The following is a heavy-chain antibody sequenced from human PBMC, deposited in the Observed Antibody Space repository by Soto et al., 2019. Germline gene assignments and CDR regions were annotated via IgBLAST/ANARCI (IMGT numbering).Heavy chain of an antibody. D-gene: IGHD3-3*01. CDR3: ARCYDFWSGYFNYFDY. Sequence: SETLSLTCTVSGGSISSSSYYWGWIRQPPGKGLEWIGSIYYSGSTYYNPSLKSRVTISVDTSKNQFSLKLSSVTAADTAVYYCARCYDFWSGYFNYFDYWGQGTLVTVSS. J-gene: IGHJ4*02. V-gene: IGHV4-39*01. CDR2: IYYSGST. CDR1: GGSISSSSYY.